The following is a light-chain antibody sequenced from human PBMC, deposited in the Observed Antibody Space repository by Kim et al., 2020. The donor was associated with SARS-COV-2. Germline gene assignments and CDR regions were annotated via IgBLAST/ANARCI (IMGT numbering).Light chain of an antibody. CDR3: QQYHSWPPMYT. Sequence: PGEGATLSCRASQSVATNLVWYQQKPGQAPRLLIYDASTRATGVPARFSGSGSGTDFTLTISGLQSEDFAVYYCQQYHSWPPMYTFGQGTKVDIK. J-gene: IGKJ2*01. CDR1: QSVATN. V-gene: IGKV3-15*01. CDR2: DAS.